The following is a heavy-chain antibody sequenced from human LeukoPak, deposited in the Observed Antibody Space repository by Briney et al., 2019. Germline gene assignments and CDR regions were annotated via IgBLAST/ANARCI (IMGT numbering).Heavy chain of an antibody. Sequence: ASVTVSLTFSVYTLTELSMHWGRQAPGKGEGWMGGFDPEDGDPIYPQKFQGRVTMTEDTSTHTAYMELSSLRSEDTAVYYCATTPPLDSSGYLGFWGQGTLVTVSS. CDR1: VYTLTELS. V-gene: IGHV1-24*01. J-gene: IGHJ4*02. CDR2: FDPEDGDP. CDR3: ATTPPLDSSGYLGF. D-gene: IGHD3-22*01.